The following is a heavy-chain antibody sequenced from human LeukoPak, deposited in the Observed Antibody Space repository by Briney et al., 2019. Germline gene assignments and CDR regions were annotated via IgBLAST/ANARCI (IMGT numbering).Heavy chain of an antibody. V-gene: IGHV1-69*13. Sequence: GASVKVSCKASGGTFISYAISWVRQAPGQGLEWMGGSIPIFGTANYAQKFQGRVTITADESTSTAYMELSSLRSEDTAVYYCARDYYDSSGYSYYYYGMDVWGQGTTVTVSS. J-gene: IGHJ6*02. D-gene: IGHD3-22*01. CDR2: SIPIFGTA. CDR1: GGTFISYA. CDR3: ARDYYDSSGYSYYYYGMDV.